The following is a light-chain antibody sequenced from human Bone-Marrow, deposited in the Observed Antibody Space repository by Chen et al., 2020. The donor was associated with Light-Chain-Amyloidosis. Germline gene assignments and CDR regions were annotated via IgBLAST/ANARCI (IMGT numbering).Light chain of an antibody. CDR1: SSNFGAGYD. J-gene: IGLJ2*01. V-gene: IGLV1-40*01. Sequence: QSVPRQPPPGSGAPGQKVTISFTGSSSNFGAGYDVHWYQHLPGTAPKLPVYGNNLRPTGVPDRFSGSKSGSSASLAITGLQAEDEADYYCQSYDNRVSLYVVFGGGTKLTVL. CDR2: GNN. CDR3: QSYDNRVSLYVV.